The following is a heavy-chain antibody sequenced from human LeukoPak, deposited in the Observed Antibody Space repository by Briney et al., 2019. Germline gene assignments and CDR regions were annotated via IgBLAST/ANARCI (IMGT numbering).Heavy chain of an antibody. V-gene: IGHV3-74*01. Sequence: PGGSLRLSCAASGFTFSSYWMHWVRQAPGKGLVWVPRINSDGSSTTYADSVKGRFTISRDNAKNTLYVQMNSLRAEDTAVYYCARDSDSSGYYSFDYWGRESWSPSPQ. D-gene: IGHD3-22*01. CDR1: GFTFSSYW. J-gene: IGHJ4*02. CDR3: ARDSDSSGYYSFDY. CDR2: INSDGSST.